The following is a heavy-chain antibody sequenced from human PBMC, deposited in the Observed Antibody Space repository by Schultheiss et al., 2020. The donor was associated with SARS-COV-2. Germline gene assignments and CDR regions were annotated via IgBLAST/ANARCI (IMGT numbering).Heavy chain of an antibody. CDR2: ISSSSTI. V-gene: IGHV3-48*01. CDR3: ARDGGDYGPLFDY. D-gene: IGHD4-17*01. J-gene: IGHJ4*02. CDR1: GFTFSSYS. Sequence: GGSLRLSCAASGFTFSSYSMNWVRQAPGKGLEWVSYISSSSTIYYADSVKGRFTISRDNSKNTLYLQMNSLRAEDTAVYYCARDGGDYGPLFDYWGQGTLVTVSS.